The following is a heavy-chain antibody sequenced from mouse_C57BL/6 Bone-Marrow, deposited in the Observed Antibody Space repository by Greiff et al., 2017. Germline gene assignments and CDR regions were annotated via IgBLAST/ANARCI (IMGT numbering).Heavy chain of an antibody. CDR3: AKTYYGSSYGAY. Sequence: EVKLLESGPGLVKPSQSLSLTCSVTGYSITSGYYWNWIRQFPGNKLEWMGYISYDGSNNYNPSLKNRISITRDTSKNQFFLKLNSVTTEDTATYYCAKTYYGSSYGAYWGQGTLVTVSA. J-gene: IGHJ3*01. D-gene: IGHD1-1*01. V-gene: IGHV3-6*01. CDR2: ISYDGSN. CDR1: GYSITSGYY.